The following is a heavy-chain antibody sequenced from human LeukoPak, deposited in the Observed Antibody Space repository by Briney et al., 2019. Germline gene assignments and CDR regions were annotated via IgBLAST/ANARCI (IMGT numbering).Heavy chain of an antibody. CDR2: IKSKTDGGTT. D-gene: IGHD6-19*01. CDR1: GFTFSNAW. J-gene: IGHJ4*02. CDR3: TNGGAVFGILY. Sequence: GGSLRRSCAASGFTFSNAWMSWVRQAPGKGLEWVGRIKSKTDGGTTDYAAPVKGRFTMSRDDSKTTLYLQMNSLKTEDTAVYYCTNGGAVFGILYWGQGTLVTVSS. V-gene: IGHV3-15*01.